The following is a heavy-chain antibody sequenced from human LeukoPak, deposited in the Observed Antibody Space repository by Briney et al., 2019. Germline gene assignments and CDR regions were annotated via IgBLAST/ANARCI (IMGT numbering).Heavy chain of an antibody. CDR2: IYYSGST. J-gene: IGHJ2*01. V-gene: IGHV4-38-2*02. D-gene: IGHD1-26*01. Sequence: PSETLSLTCTVSGYSISSGHYWGWIRQPPGKGLEWIGSIYYSGSTYYNPSLKSRVTISVDTSKNQFSLKLSSVTAADTAVYYCARHMSWELLVEWYFDLWGRGTLVTVSS. CDR3: ARHMSWELLVEWYFDL. CDR1: GYSISSGHY.